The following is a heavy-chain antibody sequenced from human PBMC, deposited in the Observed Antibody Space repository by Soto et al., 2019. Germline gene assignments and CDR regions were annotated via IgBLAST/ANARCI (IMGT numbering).Heavy chain of an antibody. CDR2: INDSGSP. D-gene: IGHD2-21*01. V-gene: IGHV4-34*01. Sequence: QLQLHQWGAGLLKPSETLSLTCEVSGGSFRGYFWSWIRQSPDKGLEWIGEINDSGSPYYNPSFKSRLTISVDTSRSQISLRLTSVTAADSAVYYCQGGEFWGQGRRVTVSS. J-gene: IGHJ4*02. CDR3: QGGEF. CDR1: GGSFRGYF.